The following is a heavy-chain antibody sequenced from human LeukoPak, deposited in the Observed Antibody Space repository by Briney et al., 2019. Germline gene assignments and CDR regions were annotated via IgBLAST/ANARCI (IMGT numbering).Heavy chain of an antibody. J-gene: IGHJ6*04. CDR3: ARSARLLWFGELFPQDV. Sequence: RASVKVSCKASGYTFTGYYMHWVRQAPGQGLEWMGWINPNSGGTNYAQKFQGRVTMTRDTSISTAYMELSRLRSDDTAVYYCARSARLLWFGELFPQDVWGKGTTVTVSS. CDR1: GYTFTGYY. V-gene: IGHV1-2*02. D-gene: IGHD3-10*01. CDR2: INPNSGGT.